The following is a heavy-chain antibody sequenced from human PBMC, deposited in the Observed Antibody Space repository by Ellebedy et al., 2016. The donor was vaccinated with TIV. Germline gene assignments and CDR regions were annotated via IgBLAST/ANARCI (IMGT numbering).Heavy chain of an antibody. V-gene: IGHV5-51*01. Sequence: GGSLRLSXKGSGYSFTSYWIGWVRQVPGKGLEWMGIIYPGDSDTRYSPSFQGQVTISADRSISTAYLQWSSLKASDIAMYYCARDVSFDYWGQGTLVSVSS. CDR3: ARDVSFDY. CDR2: IYPGDSDT. CDR1: GYSFTSYW. J-gene: IGHJ4*02.